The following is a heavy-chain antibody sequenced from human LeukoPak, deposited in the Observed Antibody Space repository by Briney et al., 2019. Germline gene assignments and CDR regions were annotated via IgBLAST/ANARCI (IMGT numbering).Heavy chain of an antibody. CDR3: ARGSPVASTWYYLDY. CDR2: VYTSGST. D-gene: IGHD6-13*01. V-gene: IGHV4-4*07. CDR1: GGSISSDY. Sequence: PSETLSLTCTVSGGSISSDYWSWIRQPAGKGLEWIGRVYTSGSTTYNPSLKSRVTMSVDTSKNQFSLKLSSVTAADTAAYYCARGSPVASTWYYLDYWGQGTLVTVSS. J-gene: IGHJ4*02.